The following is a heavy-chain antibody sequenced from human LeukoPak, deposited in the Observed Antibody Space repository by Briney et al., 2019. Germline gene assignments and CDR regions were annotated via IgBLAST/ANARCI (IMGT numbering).Heavy chain of an antibody. CDR2: IYSGGST. Sequence: GGSLILSCAASGFTVSSNYMSWVRQAPGKGLEWVSVIYSGGSTYYADSVKGRFTISRDNSKNTLYLQMNSLRAEDTAVYYCARVAIRLSMYRGDLPSAFDVWGEGTMVTVSS. CDR1: GFTVSSNY. D-gene: IGHD3-10*01. V-gene: IGHV3-66*01. J-gene: IGHJ3*01. CDR3: ARVAIRLSMYRGDLPSAFDV.